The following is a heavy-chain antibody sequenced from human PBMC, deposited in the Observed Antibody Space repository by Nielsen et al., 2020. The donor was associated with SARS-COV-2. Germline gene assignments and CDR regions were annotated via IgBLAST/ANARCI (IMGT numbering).Heavy chain of an antibody. J-gene: IGHJ4*02. D-gene: IGHD3-16*02. CDR2: IKSKTDGGTT. Sequence: LSLTCAASGFTFSNAWMSWVRQAPGKGLEWVGRIKSKTDGGTTDYAAPVKGRFTISRDDSKNTLYLQMNSLKTEDTAVYYCTTNAYYDYVWGSYRYENFDYWGQGTLVTVSS. CDR1: GFTFSNAW. CDR3: TTNAYYDYVWGSYRYENFDY. V-gene: IGHV3-15*01.